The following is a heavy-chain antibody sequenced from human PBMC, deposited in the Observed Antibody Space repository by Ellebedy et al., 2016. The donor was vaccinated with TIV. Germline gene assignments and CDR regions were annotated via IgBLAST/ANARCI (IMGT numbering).Heavy chain of an antibody. Sequence: MPGGSLRLSCTVSGGSVTSSNYYWSWIRQPPGKRLEWIGHIYYSGNTNFSPSLKSRVNISVDTSKNQFSLKLNSVTAADTAVYYCARENYDILTGGIDCWGQGTPVTVSS. CDR3: ARENYDILTGGIDC. CDR2: IYYSGNT. V-gene: IGHV4-61*01. D-gene: IGHD3-9*01. J-gene: IGHJ4*02. CDR1: GGSVTSSNYY.